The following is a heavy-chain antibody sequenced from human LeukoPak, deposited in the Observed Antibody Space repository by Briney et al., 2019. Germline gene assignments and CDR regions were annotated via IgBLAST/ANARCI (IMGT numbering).Heavy chain of an antibody. Sequence: PGGSLRLSCAASGFTFSSYAMSWVRQAPGKGLEWVSVISGSGGTTYYADSVKGRFTISRDNSKNTLFLQMNSLRAEDTALYYCAKDAVYTSGWYYMDVWGKGTTVTVSS. J-gene: IGHJ6*03. CDR2: ISGSGGTT. CDR1: GFTFSSYA. CDR3: AKDAVYTSGWYYMDV. D-gene: IGHD6-19*01. V-gene: IGHV3-23*01.